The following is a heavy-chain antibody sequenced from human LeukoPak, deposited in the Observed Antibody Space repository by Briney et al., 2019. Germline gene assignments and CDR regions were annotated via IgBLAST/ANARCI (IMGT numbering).Heavy chain of an antibody. CDR2: INPSGGST. V-gene: IGHV1-46*01. CDR3: AREEIVTIFGVVTQYYFDY. D-gene: IGHD3-3*01. J-gene: IGHJ4*02. Sequence: GASVKVSCKASGYTFTSYYMHWVRQAPGQGLEWMGIINPSGGSTSYAQKFQGRVTMTRDTSTSTVYMELRSLRSDDTAVYYCAREEIVTIFGVVTQYYFDYWGQGTLVTVSS. CDR1: GYTFTSYY.